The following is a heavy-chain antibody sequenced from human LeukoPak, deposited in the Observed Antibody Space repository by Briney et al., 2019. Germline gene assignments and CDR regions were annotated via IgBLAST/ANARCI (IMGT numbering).Heavy chain of an antibody. CDR3: ARDSAPGVGAGA. CDR1: GGTFSSYA. V-gene: IGHV1-69*06. CDR2: IIPIFGTA. D-gene: IGHD1-26*01. Sequence: AASVKVSCKASGGTFSSYAISWVRQAPGQGLEWMGGIIPIFGTANYAQKFQGRVTITADKSTSTAYMELSSLRFEDTAVYYCARDSAPGVGAGAWGQGTLVTVSS. J-gene: IGHJ5*02.